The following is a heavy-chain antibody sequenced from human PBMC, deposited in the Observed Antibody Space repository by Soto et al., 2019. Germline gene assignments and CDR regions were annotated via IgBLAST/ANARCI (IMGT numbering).Heavy chain of an antibody. Sequence: EVQLLESGGGLVQPGGSLRLSCAASGFTFSSYAMSWVRQAPGKGLDWVSGISSSGGSTYYTDSVKGRITISRDNSKKIVYLQMNRLSAEDTAMYYCGQTVDVATGEDFQHWGQGTLVTVSS. CDR2: ISSSGGST. V-gene: IGHV3-23*01. D-gene: IGHD2-15*01. J-gene: IGHJ1*01. CDR3: GQTVDVATGEDFQH. CDR1: GFTFSSYA.